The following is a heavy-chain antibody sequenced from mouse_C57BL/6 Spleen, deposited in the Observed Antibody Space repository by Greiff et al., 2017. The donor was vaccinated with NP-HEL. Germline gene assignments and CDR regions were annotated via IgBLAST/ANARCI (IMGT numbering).Heavy chain of an antibody. CDR2: ISSGGSYT. CDR1: GFTFSSYG. D-gene: IGHD1-1*01. J-gene: IGHJ4*01. V-gene: IGHV5-6*01. CDR3: ARDYYGSSYNYAMDY. Sequence: EVKLQESGGDLVKPGGSLKLSCAASGFTFSSYGMSWVRQTPDKRLEWVATISSGGSYTYYPDSVKGRFTISRDNAKNTLYLQMSSLKSEDTAMYYCARDYYGSSYNYAMDYWGQGTSVTVSS.